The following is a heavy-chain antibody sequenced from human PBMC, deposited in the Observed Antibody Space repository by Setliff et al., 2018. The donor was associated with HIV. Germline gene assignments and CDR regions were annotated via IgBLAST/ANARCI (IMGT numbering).Heavy chain of an antibody. J-gene: IGHJ4*02. CDR1: GGSISSNSYY. D-gene: IGHD6-13*01. Sequence: SETLSLTCTVSGGSISSNSYYWGWFRQPPGKGLEWIGSIYYSGSTYYTPSLKSRVTISVDTSQNQFSLNLNSVTAADTAVYYCARRGIAAAGSDSWGQGTLVTVSS. V-gene: IGHV4-39*01. CDR2: IYYSGST. CDR3: ARRGIAAAGSDS.